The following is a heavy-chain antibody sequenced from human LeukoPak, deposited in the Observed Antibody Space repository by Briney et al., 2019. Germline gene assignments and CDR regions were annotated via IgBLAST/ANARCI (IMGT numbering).Heavy chain of an antibody. D-gene: IGHD2-21*02. CDR2: IYYSGST. J-gene: IGHJ4*02. CDR3: ARLYCGGDCFAGYFDY. V-gene: IGHV4-59*01. Sequence: SETLSLTCTVSGGSISSYYWSWIRQPPRKGLEWIGYIYYSGSTNYNPSLKSRVTISVDTSKNQFSLKLSSVTAADTAVYYCARLYCGGDCFAGYFDYWGQGTLVTVSS. CDR1: GGSISSYY.